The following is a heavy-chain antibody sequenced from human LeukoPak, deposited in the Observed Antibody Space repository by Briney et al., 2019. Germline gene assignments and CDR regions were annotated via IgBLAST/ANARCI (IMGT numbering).Heavy chain of an antibody. CDR3: AQWLSGYGGAHYFHC. V-gene: IGHV2-5*01. Sequence: AGPTLVNPTQTLTLTCTFSGFSLNSGVGVGWIRQPPGKALEWLALTYWNDEKRYSPSPNNRLTITKDTSKNQVVLTVTNVDPVDTATYYCAQWLSGYGGAHYFHCWGQGRLVSVSS. CDR1: GFSLNSGVG. D-gene: IGHD5-12*01. J-gene: IGHJ4*03. CDR2: TYWNDEK.